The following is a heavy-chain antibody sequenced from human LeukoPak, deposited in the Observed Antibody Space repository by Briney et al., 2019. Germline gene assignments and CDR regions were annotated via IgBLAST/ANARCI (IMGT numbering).Heavy chain of an antibody. CDR3: AKDIRASTNDAFDI. V-gene: IGHV3-9*02. CDR1: GFTSDDYA. Sequence: GGSLRLSCVASGFTSDDYALHWVRQAPGKGLEWVSGISWNSGSIGSADSVKGRFSLSTDNAKNYLYLQMNSLRAEDMALYYCAKDIRASTNDAFDIWGQGTMVTVSS. CDR2: ISWNSGSI. J-gene: IGHJ3*02.